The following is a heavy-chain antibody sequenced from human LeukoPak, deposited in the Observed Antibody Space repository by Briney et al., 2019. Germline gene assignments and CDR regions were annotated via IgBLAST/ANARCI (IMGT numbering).Heavy chain of an antibody. CDR2: MNPNSGNT. CDR3: ARDVSGGGYGVYWFDP. CDR1: GYTFTSYD. J-gene: IGHJ5*02. Sequence: GASVKVSCKASGYTFTSYDIDWVRQATGQGLEWMGWMNPNSGNTGYAQKFQGRVTMTRNTSISTAYMELSSLRSEDTAVYYCARDVSGGGYGVYWFDPWGQGTLVIVSS. V-gene: IGHV1-8*01. D-gene: IGHD1-26*01.